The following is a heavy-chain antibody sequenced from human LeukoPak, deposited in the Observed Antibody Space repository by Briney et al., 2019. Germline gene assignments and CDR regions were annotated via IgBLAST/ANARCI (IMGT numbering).Heavy chain of an antibody. D-gene: IGHD5-18*01. CDR1: GGSVSSGSYY. Sequence: SETLSLTCTVSGGSVSSGSYYWSWIRQPPGKGLEWIGYIYYSGSTNYNPSLKSRVTISVDTSKNQFSLKLSSVTAADTAVYYCARDQSHFTYTAYWNYWGQGTLVTVSS. J-gene: IGHJ4*02. V-gene: IGHV4-61*01. CDR3: ARDQSHFTYTAYWNY. CDR2: IYYSGST.